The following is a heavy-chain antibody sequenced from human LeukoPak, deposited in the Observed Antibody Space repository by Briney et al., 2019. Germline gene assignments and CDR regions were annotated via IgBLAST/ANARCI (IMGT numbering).Heavy chain of an antibody. CDR3: ARDPYYYDSSGYYDY. Sequence: SVKVSCKASGGTFSSYAISWVRQAPGQGLEWMGGIIPIFGTANYAQKFQGRVTITTDESTSTAYMELSSLRSEDTAVYYCARDPYYYDSSGYYDYWGQGTLSPSPQ. CDR2: IIPIFGTA. CDR1: GGTFSSYA. V-gene: IGHV1-69*05. J-gene: IGHJ4*02. D-gene: IGHD3-22*01.